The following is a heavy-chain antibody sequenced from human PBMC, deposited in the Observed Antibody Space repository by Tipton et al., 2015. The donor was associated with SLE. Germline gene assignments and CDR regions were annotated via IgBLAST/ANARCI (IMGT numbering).Heavy chain of an antibody. CDR1: GGSVSSGSYY. J-gene: IGHJ2*01. D-gene: IGHD5-24*01. Sequence: LRLSCTVSGGSVSSGSYYWSWIRQPPGKGLEWIGYIYYSGSTNYNPSLKSRVTISVDTSKNQFSLKLSSVTAADTAVYYCARVRDGYNAWYFDLWGRGPLVTVSS. V-gene: IGHV4-61*01. CDR2: IYYSGST. CDR3: ARVRDGYNAWYFDL.